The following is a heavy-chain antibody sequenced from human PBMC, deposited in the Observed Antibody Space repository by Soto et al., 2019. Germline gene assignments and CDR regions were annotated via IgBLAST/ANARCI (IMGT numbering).Heavy chain of an antibody. D-gene: IGHD2-21*02. J-gene: IGHJ4*02. V-gene: IGHV1-69*06. Sequence: SVKVSCKASGGTFSSYAISWVRQAPGQGLEWMGGIIPIFGTANYAQKFQGRVTITADKSTSTAYMELSSLRSEDTAVYYCARNRIYCGCDCYTFDYWGQGTLVTVS. CDR3: ARNRIYCGCDCYTFDY. CDR2: IIPIFGTA. CDR1: GGTFSSYA.